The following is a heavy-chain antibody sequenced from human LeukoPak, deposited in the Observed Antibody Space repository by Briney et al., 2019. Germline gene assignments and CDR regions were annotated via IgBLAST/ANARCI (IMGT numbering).Heavy chain of an antibody. CDR1: GFTVSSNY. CDR3: ATEFFQNGYNH. D-gene: IGHD1-14*01. V-gene: IGHV3-15*01. Sequence: GGSLRLSCAASGFTVSSNYMTWVRQAPGKGLEWVGHIKSKTCGGTTDYAAPVKGRFTISRDDSKNTLYLQMNSLKIDDTAVYHCATEFFQNGYNHWGQGTLVTVSS. J-gene: IGHJ4*02. CDR2: IKSKTCGGTT.